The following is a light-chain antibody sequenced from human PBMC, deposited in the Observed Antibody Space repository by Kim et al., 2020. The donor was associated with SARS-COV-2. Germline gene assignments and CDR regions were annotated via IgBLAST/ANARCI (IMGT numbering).Light chain of an antibody. V-gene: IGLV6-57*03. Sequence: GNTVTISCTRSSGSIASNYVQWYQQRPGSAPTTVIYEDNQRPSGVPDRFSGSIDSSSNSASLTISGLKTEDEADYYCQSYDSSNQVFGTGTKVTVL. J-gene: IGLJ1*01. CDR2: EDN. CDR3: QSYDSSNQV. CDR1: SGSIASNY.